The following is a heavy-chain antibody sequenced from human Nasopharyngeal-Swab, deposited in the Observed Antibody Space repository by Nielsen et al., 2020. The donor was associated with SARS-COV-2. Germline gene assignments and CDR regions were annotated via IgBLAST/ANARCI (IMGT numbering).Heavy chain of an antibody. CDR3: ARGVGFGELIGATFDL. D-gene: IGHD3-10*01. CDR1: GFTFSTYD. Sequence: GESLKISCSASGFTFSTYDMHWVRQATGKGLEWVSAIGTAGDTFYPASVKGRFTISRENAKNSLFLQMNSLRAGDTAVYYCARGVGFGELIGATFDLWGQGTMVTVSS. CDR2: IGTAGDT. V-gene: IGHV3-13*04. J-gene: IGHJ3*01.